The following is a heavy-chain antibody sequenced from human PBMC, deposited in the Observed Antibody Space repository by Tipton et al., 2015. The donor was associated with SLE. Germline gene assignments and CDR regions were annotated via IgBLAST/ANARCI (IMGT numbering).Heavy chain of an antibody. CDR1: GASISSGTYH. V-gene: IGHV4-39*07. D-gene: IGHD3-22*01. Sequence: TLSLTCTVSGASISSGTYHWGWIRQPPGKGLEWIASFYFGGHTYYTPSLESRVTISPGTSDNQFSLRLNSVTAADTAVYYCARDSGGSFYDRGGYYQLANRHFDSWGRGTLVIVSS. J-gene: IGHJ4*02. CDR2: FYFGGHT. CDR3: ARDSGGSFYDRGGYYQLANRHFDS.